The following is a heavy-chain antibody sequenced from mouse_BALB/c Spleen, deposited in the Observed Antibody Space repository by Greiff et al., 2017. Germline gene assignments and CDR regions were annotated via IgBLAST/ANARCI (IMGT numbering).Heavy chain of an antibody. J-gene: IGHJ3*01. CDR2: INPSTGYT. D-gene: IGHD2-1*01. CDR3: AYGNYVRFAY. V-gene: IGHV1-7*01. Sequence: VQLVESGAELAKPGASVKMSCKASGYTFTSYWMHWVKQRPGQGLEWIGYINPSTGYTEYNQKFKDKATLTADKSSSTAYMQLSSLTSEDSAVYYCAYGNYVRFAYWGQGTLVTVSA. CDR1: GYTFTSYW.